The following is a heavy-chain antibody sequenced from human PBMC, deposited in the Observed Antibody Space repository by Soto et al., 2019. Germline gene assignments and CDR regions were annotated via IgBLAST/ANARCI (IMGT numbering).Heavy chain of an antibody. D-gene: IGHD2-2*01. V-gene: IGHV4-61*01. Sequence: SETLSLTCTVSGGSVSNGSYYWSWIRQPPGKGLEWIGYIYYSGSTNYNPSLKSRVTISVDTSKNQFSLKLSSVTAADTAVYYCARLIVVVPAAMGGFDYWGQGTLVTVSS. CDR1: GGSVSNGSYY. CDR3: ARLIVVVPAAMGGFDY. CDR2: IYYSGST. J-gene: IGHJ4*02.